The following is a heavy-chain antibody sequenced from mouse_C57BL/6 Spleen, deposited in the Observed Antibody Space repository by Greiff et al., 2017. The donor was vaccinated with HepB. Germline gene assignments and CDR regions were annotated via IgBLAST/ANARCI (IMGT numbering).Heavy chain of an antibody. D-gene: IGHD1-1*01. V-gene: IGHV1-55*01. J-gene: IGHJ4*01. CDR2: IYPGSGST. CDR3: ARLYYYGSSYEAMDY. CDR1: GYTFTSYW. Sequence: QVQLQQSGAELVKPGASVKMSCKASGYTFTSYWITWVKQRPGQGLEWIGDIYPGSGSTNYNEKFKSKATLPVDTSSSTAYMQLGSLTSEDSAVYYWARLYYYGSSYEAMDYWGQGTSVTVSS.